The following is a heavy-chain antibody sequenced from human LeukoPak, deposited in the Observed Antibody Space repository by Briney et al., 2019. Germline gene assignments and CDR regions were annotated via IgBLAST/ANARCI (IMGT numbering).Heavy chain of an antibody. D-gene: IGHD1-26*01. CDR3: AKGHRYSGSYHFDY. CDR2: ISGSGGST. Sequence: GGSLRLFCAASGFTFSSYAMSWVCQAPGKGLEWVSGISGSGGSTYYADSVKGRFTISRDNSKNTLYLHMNSLRAEDTAVYYCAKGHRYSGSYHFDYWGQGTLVTVSS. CDR1: GFTFSSYA. V-gene: IGHV3-23*01. J-gene: IGHJ4*02.